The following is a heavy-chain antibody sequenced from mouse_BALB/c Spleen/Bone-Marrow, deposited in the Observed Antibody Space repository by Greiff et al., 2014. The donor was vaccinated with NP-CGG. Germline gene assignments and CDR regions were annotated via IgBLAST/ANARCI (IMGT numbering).Heavy chain of an antibody. J-gene: IGHJ2*01. V-gene: IGHV1-82*01. CDR2: IYPGDGDT. CDR3: ARRGGNPSFDY. CDR1: GYAFSSSW. Sequence: QVQLKESGPELVKPGASVKISCKASGYAFSSSWMNWVKQRPGQGLEWIGRIYPGDGDTNYNGKFKGNATLTADKSSSTAYMQLSSLTAVYSAVYFCARRGGNPSFDYWGQGTTLTVSS. D-gene: IGHD2-1*01.